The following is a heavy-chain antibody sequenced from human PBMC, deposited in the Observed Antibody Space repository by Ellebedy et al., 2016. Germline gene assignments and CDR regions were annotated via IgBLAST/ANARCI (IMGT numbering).Heavy chain of an antibody. V-gene: IGHV4-59*02. CDR2: ISFSGFN. D-gene: IGHD5-18*01. CDR1: GGSVSSDY. CDR3: ARSPRGNSFGFFDY. J-gene: IGHJ4*02. Sequence: SETLSLTCTVSGGSVSSDYWSWIRQPPGKGLEWIGYISFSGFNKYNPSLQSRVTISVGTSRSQFSLNLNSVTTADTAVYYCARSPRGNSFGFFDYWGQGALVTVSS.